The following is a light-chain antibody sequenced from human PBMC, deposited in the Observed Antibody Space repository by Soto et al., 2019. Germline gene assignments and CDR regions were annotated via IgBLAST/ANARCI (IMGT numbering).Light chain of an antibody. CDR1: QSISGW. J-gene: IGKJ1*01. Sequence: DIQMTQSPPTLSASVGDRVTITCRASQSISGWLAWYQQKPGKAPNLLIYQASTLESGVPSRFSGSGSGTEFTLTISSLQPDDFATYQCQQHNTYSRTLGQGTKVEIK. V-gene: IGKV1-5*03. CDR3: QQHNTYSRT. CDR2: QAS.